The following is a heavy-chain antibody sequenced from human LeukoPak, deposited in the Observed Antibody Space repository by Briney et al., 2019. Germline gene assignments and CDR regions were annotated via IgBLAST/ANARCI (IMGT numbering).Heavy chain of an antibody. V-gene: IGHV3-23*01. J-gene: IGHJ4*02. Sequence: GGSLRLSCAASVFTFSRYAVSCVPEAPGKGVECVSPISDSGGSTYYADSVKGRFTISRDNAKNSLYLQMNSLRAEDTAVYYCARDGDGVLEWLWPEISLWGQGTLVTVSS. D-gene: IGHD3-3*01. CDR1: VFTFSRYA. CDR3: ARDGDGVLEWLWPEISL. CDR2: ISDSGGST.